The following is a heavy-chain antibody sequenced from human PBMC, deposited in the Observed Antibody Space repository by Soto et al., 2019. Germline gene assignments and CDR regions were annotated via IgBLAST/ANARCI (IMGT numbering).Heavy chain of an antibody. CDR1: GFTFSRYW. D-gene: IGHD3-16*01. V-gene: IGHV3-74*01. CDR2: ISSYGSDT. Sequence: EVQLVESGGVLVLPGGSLRLSCAASGFTFSRYWMHWVRQAPGKGLVWVSRISSYGSDTHYADSVKGRFTISRDNAKNTLYLQVNSLRADVTAVYYCASNYAYAEGYYWYGIDVWGQGTTVTVSS. CDR3: ASNYAYAEGYYWYGIDV. J-gene: IGHJ6*02.